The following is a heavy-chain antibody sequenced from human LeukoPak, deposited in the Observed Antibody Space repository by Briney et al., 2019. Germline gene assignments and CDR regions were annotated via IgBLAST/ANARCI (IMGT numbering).Heavy chain of an antibody. J-gene: IGHJ4*02. CDR2: ISDDGSSA. D-gene: IGHD1-26*01. Sequence: GGSLRLSCTASGFTFRSYWMNWVRQTPGKGLMWVSRISDDGSSASYADSVKGRFTISRDDAKHTLYLQMNSLRAEDTAIYYCVRVGADTFYWGQGTLVTVSS. V-gene: IGHV3-74*01. CDR1: GFTFRSYW. CDR3: VRVGADTFY.